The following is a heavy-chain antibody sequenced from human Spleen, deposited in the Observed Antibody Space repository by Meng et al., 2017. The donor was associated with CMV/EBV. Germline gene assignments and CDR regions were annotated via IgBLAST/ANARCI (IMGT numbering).Heavy chain of an antibody. CDR3: ARDTTNYKRALDY. D-gene: IGHD4/OR15-4a*01. V-gene: IGHV3-21*04. J-gene: IGHJ4*02. Sequence: GESLKISCAASGFTFSSYSMNWVRQAPGKGLEWVSSISSGSSYKYYAGSVKGRFTVSRDNAKYSLYLQLNNVRVEDTAIYFCARDTTNYKRALDYWGQGTLVTVSS. CDR2: ISSGSSYK. CDR1: GFTFSSYS.